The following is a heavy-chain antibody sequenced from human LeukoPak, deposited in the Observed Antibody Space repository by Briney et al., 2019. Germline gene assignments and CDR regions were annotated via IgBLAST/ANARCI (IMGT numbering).Heavy chain of an antibody. CDR3: AIINHPDGRVY. V-gene: IGHV5-51*01. D-gene: IGHD5-24*01. CDR1: GYTFTTSW. Sequence: GESLKISCQGFGYTFTTSWIGWVRQLPGKGLEWMAIIYAGSSDAKYSPSFQGQVSISTDRSISTAYLQWSSLKASDTAKYYCAIINHPDGRVYWGQGTLVTVSS. J-gene: IGHJ4*02. CDR2: IYAGSSDA.